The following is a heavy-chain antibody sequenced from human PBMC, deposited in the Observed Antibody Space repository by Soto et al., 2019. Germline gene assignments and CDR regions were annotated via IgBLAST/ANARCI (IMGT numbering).Heavy chain of an antibody. CDR2: ISGYNGNT. CDR3: AREGPAPYYYYGMDV. Sequence: QVQLVQSGAEVKKPGASVKVSCKASGCTFTNYGFSWVRQAPGQGLEWMGWISGYNGNTKYVEKFQGRVTMTADTSTSTAHMELRSLRSDDTAVYYCAREGPAPYYYYGMDVWAQGTAVTVSS. V-gene: IGHV1-18*01. CDR1: GCTFTNYG. J-gene: IGHJ6*02.